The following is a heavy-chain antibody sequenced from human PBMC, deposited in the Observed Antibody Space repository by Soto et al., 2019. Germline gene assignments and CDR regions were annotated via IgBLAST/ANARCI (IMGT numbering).Heavy chain of an antibody. CDR2: ISAYNGNT. V-gene: IGHV1-18*01. Sequence: QVQLVQSGAEVKKPGASVKVSCKASGYTFASYAISWMRQAPGQGLEWMGWISAYNGNTNYAQKLQGRVTMTTDTSPSTAYMDLRSLRSDDTAVYYCARDPPPPDYWGQGTLVTVSS. CDR3: ARDPPPPDY. J-gene: IGHJ4*02. CDR1: GYTFASYA.